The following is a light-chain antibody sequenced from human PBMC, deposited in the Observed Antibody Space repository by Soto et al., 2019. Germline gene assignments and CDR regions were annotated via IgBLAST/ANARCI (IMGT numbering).Light chain of an antibody. CDR2: KAS. CDR1: QSLVYSDGNAY. CDR3: MQAAHWPPT. V-gene: IGKV2-30*01. Sequence: DVVMTQSPLSLPVTPGQPASISCRSSQSLVYSDGNAYLYWFHQRPGQSPRRLIYKASKRVSGVPDRFSGSGSGTDFTLQINRVEAEDVGIYYCMQAAHWPPTFGRGTRVEIK. J-gene: IGKJ1*01.